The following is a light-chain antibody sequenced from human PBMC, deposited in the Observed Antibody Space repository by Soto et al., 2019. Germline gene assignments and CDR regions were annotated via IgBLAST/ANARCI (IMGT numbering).Light chain of an antibody. Sequence: AIRMTQSPSSFSASTGDRVTITCRASQGISSYLAWYQQKPGTAPKLLIYAASTLQSGVPSRFSGSGSGTDFTLTISCLQSEDFATYYCQQYYSYPLTFGGGNKVEIK. V-gene: IGKV1-8*01. CDR1: QGISSY. J-gene: IGKJ4*01. CDR3: QQYYSYPLT. CDR2: AAS.